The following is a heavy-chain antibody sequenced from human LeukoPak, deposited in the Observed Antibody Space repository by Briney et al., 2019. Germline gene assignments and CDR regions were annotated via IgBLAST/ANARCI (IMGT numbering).Heavy chain of an antibody. CDR1: GYTFTRHG. V-gene: IGHV1-18*01. Sequence: ASVKVSCKASGYTFTRHGISWMRQVPGRGLEFVGWISGYNGDTNYAQKLQGRVTLVKDTSTSTVYMELRSLTSDDTAMYYCARDPSNTSGWKTWFDSWGQGTLVTVSS. D-gene: IGHD6-19*01. CDR3: ARDPSNTSGWKTWFDS. CDR2: ISGYNGDT. J-gene: IGHJ5*01.